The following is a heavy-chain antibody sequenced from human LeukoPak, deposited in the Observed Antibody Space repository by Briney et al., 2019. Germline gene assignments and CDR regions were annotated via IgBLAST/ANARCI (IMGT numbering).Heavy chain of an antibody. V-gene: IGHV3-7*01. J-gene: IGHJ6*03. CDR2: IKQDGSEK. Sequence: GGSLRLSCAASGFTFSSYSMNWVRQAPGKGLEWVANIKQDGSEKYYVDSVKGRFTISRDNAKNSLYLQMNSLRAEDTAVYYCARALSSSYYYMDVWGKGTTVTVSS. CDR3: ARALSSSYYYMDV. CDR1: GFTFSSYS. D-gene: IGHD6-6*01.